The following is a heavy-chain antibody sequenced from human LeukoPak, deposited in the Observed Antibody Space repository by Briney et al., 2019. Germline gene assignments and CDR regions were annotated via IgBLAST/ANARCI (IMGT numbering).Heavy chain of an antibody. Sequence: SGGSLRLSCVASGFTLSQYWMYWVRQAPGKGPVSVSRSSGDGTSTHYADFVQGRFTISRDNAKNTLYLQMNSLRAEDTAVYYCARAARADCTSPTCHSWLAPWGQGTQVTVSS. CDR2: SSGDGTST. D-gene: IGHD2/OR15-2a*01. V-gene: IGHV3-74*01. CDR3: ARAARADCTSPTCHSWLAP. CDR1: GFTLSQYW. J-gene: IGHJ5*02.